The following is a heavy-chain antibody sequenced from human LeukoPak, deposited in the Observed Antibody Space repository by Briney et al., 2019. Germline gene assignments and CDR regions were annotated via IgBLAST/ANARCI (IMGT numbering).Heavy chain of an antibody. CDR3: ARVSLSGYEAFDY. V-gene: IGHV1-2*02. CDR1: GSTFTGFY. Sequence: GASVKVSCKASGSTFTGFYVQWVRQAPGQGLEWMGWINPNNGATNYAQKFQGRVSMTRDSSISTAYLDLSSLRSEDTAVYYCARVSLSGYEAFDYWGQGTLVTVSS. D-gene: IGHD5-12*01. J-gene: IGHJ4*02. CDR2: INPNNGAT.